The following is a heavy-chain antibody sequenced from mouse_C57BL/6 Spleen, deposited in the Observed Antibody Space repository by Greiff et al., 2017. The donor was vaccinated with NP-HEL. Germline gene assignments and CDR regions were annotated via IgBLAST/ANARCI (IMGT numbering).Heavy chain of an antibody. CDR1: GFTFSDYY. V-gene: IGHV5-16*01. J-gene: IGHJ2*01. CDR3: ARGTTMSLYYFDY. D-gene: IGHD2-4*01. CDR2: INYDGSST. Sequence: EVKLMESEGGLVQPGSSMKLSCTASGFTFSDYYMAWVRQVPEKGLEWVANINYDGSSTYYLDSLKSRFIISRDNAKNILYLQMSSLKSEDTATYYCARGTTMSLYYFDYWGQGTTLTVSS.